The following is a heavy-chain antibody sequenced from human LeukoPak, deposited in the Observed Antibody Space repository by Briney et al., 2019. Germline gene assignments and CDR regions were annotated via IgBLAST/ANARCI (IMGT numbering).Heavy chain of an antibody. V-gene: IGHV3-49*03. Sequence: GGSLRLSCTASGFTFGDYAMSWFRQAPGKGLEWVGFIRSKAYGGTTEYAASVKGRFTISRDDSKSIAYLQMNSLKTEDTAVYYCTRDHITVDYYGSGSSSRLYYYYMDVWGKGTTVTVSS. D-gene: IGHD3-10*01. CDR3: TRDHITVDYYGSGSSSRLYYYYMDV. J-gene: IGHJ6*03. CDR1: GFTFGDYA. CDR2: IRSKAYGGTT.